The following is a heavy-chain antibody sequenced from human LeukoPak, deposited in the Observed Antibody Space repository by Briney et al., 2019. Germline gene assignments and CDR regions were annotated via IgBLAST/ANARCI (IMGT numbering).Heavy chain of an antibody. CDR2: ISSSGSTI. CDR3: ARKRGYFYYMDV. V-gene: IGHV3-48*03. Sequence: GGSLRLSCAASGFTFSSYETNWVRQAPGKGLEWVSYISSSGSTIYYADSVEGRFTISRDNAKNSLYLQMNSLRAEDTAVYYCARKRGYFYYMDVWGKGTTVTVSS. CDR1: GFTFSSYE. J-gene: IGHJ6*03.